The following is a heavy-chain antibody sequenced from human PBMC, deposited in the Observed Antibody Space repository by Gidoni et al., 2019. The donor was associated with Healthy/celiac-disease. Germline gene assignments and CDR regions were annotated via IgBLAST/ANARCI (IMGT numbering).Heavy chain of an antibody. Sequence: QVQLQQWGAGLLKPSETLSLTCAVYGGSFSGYYWSWIRQPPGKGLEWIGEINHSGSTNYNPSLKSRVTISVDTSKNQFSLKLSSVTAADTAVYYCARGGGGSGWLGPWGQGTLVTVSS. CDR1: GGSFSGYY. D-gene: IGHD6-19*01. J-gene: IGHJ5*02. CDR2: INHSGST. V-gene: IGHV4-34*01. CDR3: ARGGGGSGWLGP.